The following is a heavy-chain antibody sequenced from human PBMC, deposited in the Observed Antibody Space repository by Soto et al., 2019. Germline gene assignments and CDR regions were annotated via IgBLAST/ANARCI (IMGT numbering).Heavy chain of an antibody. J-gene: IGHJ4*02. V-gene: IGHV1-18*01. D-gene: IGHD3-16*02. CDR2: ISAYNGNT. CDR3: AREIGVMITFGGVITNDY. CDR1: GYTFTSYG. Sequence: QVQLVQSGAEVKKPGASVKVSCKASGYTFTSYGISWVRQAPGQGLEWMGWISAYNGNTNYAQKIQGRVTMTTDTATSTAYMELRSLRSDDTAVYYCAREIGVMITFGGVITNDYWGQGTLVTVSS.